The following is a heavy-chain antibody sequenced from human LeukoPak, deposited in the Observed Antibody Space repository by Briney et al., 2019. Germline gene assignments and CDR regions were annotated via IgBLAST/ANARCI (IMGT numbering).Heavy chain of an antibody. V-gene: IGHV1-46*01. Sequence: GASVKVSCKASGYTFTSYYMHWVRQAPGQGLEWMGIINPSGGSTSYAQKFQGRVTMTRDTSTSTVYMELSSLRSEDTAVYYCARGLSGNIVATGTDYWGQGTLVTVSS. CDR3: ARGLSGNIVATGTDY. CDR2: INPSGGST. CDR1: GYTFTSYY. D-gene: IGHD5-12*01. J-gene: IGHJ4*02.